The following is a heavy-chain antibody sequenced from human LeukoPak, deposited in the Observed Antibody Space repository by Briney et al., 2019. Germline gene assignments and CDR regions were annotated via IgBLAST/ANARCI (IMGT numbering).Heavy chain of an antibody. J-gene: IGHJ4*02. D-gene: IGHD3-22*01. CDR1: GFTFSTYG. CDR2: ISYDGGNK. V-gene: IGHV3-30*18. Sequence: GRSLRLSCAASGFTFSTYGMHWVRQAPGRGLEWGAVISYDGGNKYYADSVKGRFTISRDNSKNTLYLQMNSLRAEDTAVYYCANTNYYDSSGSTGGFYFDYWGQGTLVTVSS. CDR3: ANTNYYDSSGSTGGFYFDY.